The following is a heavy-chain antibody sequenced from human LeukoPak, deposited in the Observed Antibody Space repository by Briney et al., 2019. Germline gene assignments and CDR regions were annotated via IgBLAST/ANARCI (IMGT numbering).Heavy chain of an antibody. CDR1: GFAFSTYA. Sequence: GGSLRLSCAASGFAFSTYAMSWVRQAPGKGLEWVSAISSGGGYAYHADSVKGRFTISRDDSKNTLYLQMSSLRAEDTAVYYCASYCSSRCSPSGFDFWGRGTLVTVSS. CDR2: ISSGGGYA. V-gene: IGHV3-23*01. CDR3: ASYCSSRCSPSGFDF. J-gene: IGHJ4*02. D-gene: IGHD2-2*01.